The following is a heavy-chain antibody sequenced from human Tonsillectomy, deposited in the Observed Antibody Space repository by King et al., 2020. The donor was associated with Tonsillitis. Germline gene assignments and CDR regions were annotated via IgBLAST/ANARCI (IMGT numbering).Heavy chain of an antibody. V-gene: IGHV5-51*01. CDR3: ARLGPYLGATRPFDY. J-gene: IGHJ4*02. D-gene: IGHD1-26*01. CDR2: IYPGDSDT. CDR1: VYSFTSYW. Sequence: VQLVESGAEVKKPGESLKISCKGSVYSFTSYWIGWVRQMPGKGLEWMGIIYPGDSDTRYSPSCQGKVTISADKSISTAYLQWSSMKASDTAMYYCARLGPYLGATRPFDYWGQGTLVTVSS.